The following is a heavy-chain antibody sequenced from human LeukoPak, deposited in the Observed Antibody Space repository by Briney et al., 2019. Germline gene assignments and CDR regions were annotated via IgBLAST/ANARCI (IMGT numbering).Heavy chain of an antibody. D-gene: IGHD5-18*01. CDR3: ATIKSGYPFGYFDF. Sequence: SETLSLTCTVSGVSITTHYWSWLRQPPGKELEWIAYMTDSETTKNNPSLKSRITLSADTSKNQFSLSLSSVTEADTAVYFCATIKSGYPFGYFDFWGQGILVTVSS. CDR1: GVSITTHY. CDR2: MTDSETT. J-gene: IGHJ4*02. V-gene: IGHV4-59*11.